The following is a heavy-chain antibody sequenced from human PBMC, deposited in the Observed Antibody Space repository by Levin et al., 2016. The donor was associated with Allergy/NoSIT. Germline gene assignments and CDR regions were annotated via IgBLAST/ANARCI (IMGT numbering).Heavy chain of an antibody. CDR3: ASESGGWELGD. CDR1: GFTFSSYG. D-gene: IGHD1-26*01. J-gene: IGHJ4*02. CDR2: ISYDGSNK. Sequence: GGSLRLSCAASGFTFSSYGMHWVRQAPGKGLEWVAVISYDGSNKYYADSVKGRFTISRDNSKNTLYLQMNSLRAEDTAVYYCASESGGWELGDWGQGTLVTVSS. V-gene: IGHV3-30*03.